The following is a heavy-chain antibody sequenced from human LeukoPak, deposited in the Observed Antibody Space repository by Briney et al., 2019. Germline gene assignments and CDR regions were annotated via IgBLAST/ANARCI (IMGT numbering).Heavy chain of an antibody. V-gene: IGHV3-9*01. Sequence: GGSLRLSCAASGFTFDDYAMHWVRQAPGKGLEWVSGISWNSGSIGYVDSVKGRFTISRDNAKNSLYLQMNSLRAEDTALYYCAKDIFPYSSRGFYAFDIWGQGTMVTVSS. J-gene: IGHJ3*02. CDR3: AKDIFPYSSRGFYAFDI. CDR1: GFTFDDYA. D-gene: IGHD6-13*01. CDR2: ISWNSGSI.